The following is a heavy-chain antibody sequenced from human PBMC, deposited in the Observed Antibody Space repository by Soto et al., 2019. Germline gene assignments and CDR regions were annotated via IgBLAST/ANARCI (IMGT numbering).Heavy chain of an antibody. CDR1: GDSITSNSYF. CDR2: IYYSGTT. Sequence: SETLSLTCTVSGDSITSNSYFWAWIRQPPGKGLEWIGSIYYSGTTYYNPSLKSRVTISVDRSKNQFSLKLSSVTAADTAVYYCARHEAPSGWYFDYWGQGTQVTVSS. CDR3: ARHEAPSGWYFDY. V-gene: IGHV4-39*01. J-gene: IGHJ4*02. D-gene: IGHD6-19*01.